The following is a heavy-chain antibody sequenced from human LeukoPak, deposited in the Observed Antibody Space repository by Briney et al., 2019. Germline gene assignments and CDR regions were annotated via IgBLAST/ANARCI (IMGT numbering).Heavy chain of an antibody. CDR1: GVYFSGYY. CDR2: INHSGST. CDR3: ARGLASSSHSFDY. J-gene: IGHJ4*02. Sequence: SETLSLTCAVYGVYFSGYYWSWIRQPPGKGLEWIGEINHSGSTNYNPSLKSRVTKSVDTSKNQFSLKLSSVTAADTAVYYCARGLASSSHSFDYWGQGTLVTVSS. D-gene: IGHD6-13*01. V-gene: IGHV4-34*01.